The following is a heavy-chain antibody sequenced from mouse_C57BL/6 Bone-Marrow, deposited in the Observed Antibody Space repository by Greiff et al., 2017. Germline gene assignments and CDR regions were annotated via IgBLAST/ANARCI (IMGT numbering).Heavy chain of an antibody. Sequence: EVQGVESGPGLAKPSQTLSLTCSVTGYSITSDYWNWIRKFPGNKLEYMGYISYSGSTYYNPSLKSRISITRDTSKNQYYLQLNSVTTEDTATYYCARGGITTVVTDWYFDVWGTGTTVTVSS. CDR2: ISYSGST. D-gene: IGHD1-1*01. CDR3: ARGGITTVVTDWYFDV. CDR1: GYSITSDY. J-gene: IGHJ1*03. V-gene: IGHV3-8*01.